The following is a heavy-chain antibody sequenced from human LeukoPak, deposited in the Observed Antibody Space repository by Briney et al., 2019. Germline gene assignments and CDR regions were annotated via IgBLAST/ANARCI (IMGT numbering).Heavy chain of an antibody. CDR1: GGTFSSYA. Sequence: ASVKVSCKASGGTFSSYAISWVRQAPGQGLEWMGRIIPILGIANYAQKFQGRVTITADKSTSTAYMELSSLRSEDTAVYYCARARPSPVYYYYMDVWGKGTTVTVSS. CDR3: ARARPSPVYYYYMDV. J-gene: IGHJ6*03. CDR2: IIPILGIA. V-gene: IGHV1-69*04.